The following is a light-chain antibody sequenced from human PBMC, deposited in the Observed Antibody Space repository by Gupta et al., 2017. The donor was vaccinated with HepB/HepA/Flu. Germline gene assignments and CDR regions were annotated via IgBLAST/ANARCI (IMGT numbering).Light chain of an antibody. Sequence: EIVLTQSPGTLSLSPGERATLSCRASQSVDSKYLAWYQQKPGQAPRLLIYATSNRLTGVPHRFSGSGSGADFTLTISRLEAADFAVYYCQHFGDSPPGMTFGPGTRVD. CDR1: QSVDSKY. CDR3: QHFGDSPPGMT. CDR2: ATS. J-gene: IGKJ3*01. V-gene: IGKV3-20*01.